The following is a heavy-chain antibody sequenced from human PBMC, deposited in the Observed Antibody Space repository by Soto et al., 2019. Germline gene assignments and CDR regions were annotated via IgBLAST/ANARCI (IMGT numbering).Heavy chain of an antibody. CDR2: IYYSGST. CDR3: ARGGEYSSSWYWFDP. CDR1: GGSISSGGYY. J-gene: IGHJ5*02. D-gene: IGHD6-13*01. V-gene: IGHV4-31*03. Sequence: SETLSLTCTVSGGSISSGGYYWSWIRQHPGKGLEWIGYIYYSGSTYYNPSLKSRVTISVDTSKNQFSLKLSSVTAADTAVYYCARGGEYSSSWYWFDPWGQGTLVTVSS.